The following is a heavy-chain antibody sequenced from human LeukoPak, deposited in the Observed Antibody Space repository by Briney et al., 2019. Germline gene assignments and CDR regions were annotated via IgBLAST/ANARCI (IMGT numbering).Heavy chain of an antibody. CDR2: ISYDGSNK. Sequence: GRSLRLSCAASGFTFSSYGMHWVRQAPGKWLEWVAVISYDGSNKYYADSVKGRFTISRNNSKNTLYLQMNILRAEETALYYCAKGAHSSSWHQYYYGMDVWGQGTTVTVSS. CDR1: GFTFSSYG. CDR3: AKGAHSSSWHQYYYGMDV. D-gene: IGHD6-13*01. V-gene: IGHV3-30*18. J-gene: IGHJ6*02.